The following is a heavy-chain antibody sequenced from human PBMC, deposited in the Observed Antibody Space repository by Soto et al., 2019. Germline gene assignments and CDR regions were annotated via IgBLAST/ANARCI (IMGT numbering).Heavy chain of an antibody. D-gene: IGHD2-2*01. CDR2: IIPIFGTA. CDR1: GGTFSSYA. Sequence: VASVKVSCKASGGTFSSYAISWVRQAPGQGLEWMGGIIPIFGTANYAQKFRGRVTITADESTSTAYMELSSLRSEDTAVYYCARDSAAEGWFDPWGQGTLVTVSS. V-gene: IGHV1-69*13. J-gene: IGHJ5*02. CDR3: ARDSAAEGWFDP.